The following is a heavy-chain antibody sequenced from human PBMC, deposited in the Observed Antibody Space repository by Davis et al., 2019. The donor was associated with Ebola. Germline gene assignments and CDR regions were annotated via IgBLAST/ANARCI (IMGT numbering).Heavy chain of an antibody. Sequence: PSETLSLTCTVSGGSVSSGSYYWSWIRQPPGKGLEWIGEINHSGSTNYNPSLKSRVTISVDTSKNQFSLKLSSVTAADTAVYYCARVGKGVGWFDPWGQGTLVTVSS. CDR2: INHSGST. J-gene: IGHJ5*02. CDR3: ARVGKGVGWFDP. CDR1: GGSVSSGSYY. V-gene: IGHV4-61*01. D-gene: IGHD3-10*01.